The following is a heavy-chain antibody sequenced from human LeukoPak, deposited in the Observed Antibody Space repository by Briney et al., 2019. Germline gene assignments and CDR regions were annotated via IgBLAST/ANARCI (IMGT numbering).Heavy chain of an antibody. V-gene: IGHV1-2*04. CDR2: INPNSGGT. D-gene: IGHD1-14*01. Sequence: SGGSLRLSCAASGFTFSSYAMHWVRQAPGQGLEWMGWINPNSGGTNYAQKFQGWVTMTRDTSISTAYMELSRLRSDDTAVYYCARSGGLSDLDYWGQGTLVTVSS. J-gene: IGHJ4*02. CDR1: GFTFSSYA. CDR3: ARSGGLSDLDY.